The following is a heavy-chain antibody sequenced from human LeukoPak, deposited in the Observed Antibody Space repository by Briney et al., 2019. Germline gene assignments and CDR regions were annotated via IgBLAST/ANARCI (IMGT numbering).Heavy chain of an antibody. V-gene: IGHV1-24*01. D-gene: IGHD3-10*01. CDR2: FDPEDGET. CDR1: GYTLTELS. Sequence: GASVKVSCKVSGYTLTELSMHWVRQAPGKGLEWMGGFDPEDGETIYAQKFQGRVTMTRDTSISTAYMELSRLRSDDTAVYYCARDVVRGVIHLDYWGQGTLVTVSS. CDR3: ARDVVRGVIHLDY. J-gene: IGHJ4*02.